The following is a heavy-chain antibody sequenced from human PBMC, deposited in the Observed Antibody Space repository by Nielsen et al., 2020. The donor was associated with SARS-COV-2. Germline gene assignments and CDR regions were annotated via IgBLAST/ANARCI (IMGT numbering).Heavy chain of an antibody. Sequence: ASVKVSCKASGYTFTNYPMNWVRQAPGQGLDWMGWINPNTGHPTYAQGFTGRFVFSLDTSVSTAYLQITSLKAEDTAVYYCARGVAGTTTLGYYFDNWGQGTLVTAPQ. V-gene: IGHV7-4-1*02. CDR1: GYTFTNYP. D-gene: IGHD1-1*01. J-gene: IGHJ4*02. CDR3: ARGVAGTTTLGYYFDN. CDR2: INPNTGHP.